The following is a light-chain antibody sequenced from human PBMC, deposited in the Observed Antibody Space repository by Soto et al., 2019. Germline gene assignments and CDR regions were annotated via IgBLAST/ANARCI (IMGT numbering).Light chain of an antibody. CDR2: GAS. V-gene: IGKV3-20*01. J-gene: IGKJ5*01. Sequence: PGTLSSAAGERAGHSCRAIQSVSSSYLAWYQQKPGQAPRLLIYGASTRATGIPDRFSGSGSGTDFSLTISRLEPEDFAVYYCQQYGKSPQITFGQGTRLEIK. CDR1: QSVSSSY. CDR3: QQYGKSPQIT.